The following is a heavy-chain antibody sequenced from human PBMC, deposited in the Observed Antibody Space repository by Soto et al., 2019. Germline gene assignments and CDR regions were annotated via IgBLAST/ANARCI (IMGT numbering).Heavy chain of an antibody. D-gene: IGHD3-3*01. CDR3: ARGFADGFEYFQH. CDR1: GYSFTTYY. Sequence: ASVKVSCQASGYSFTTYYMHWVRQAPGQGLEWMAIVGSDTTYAQTFQGRVTMTRDTSTSTVYMELTSLRSEDTAVYYCARGFADGFEYFQHWGQGTMVTVSS. CDR2: VGSDT. V-gene: IGHV1-46*01. J-gene: IGHJ1*01.